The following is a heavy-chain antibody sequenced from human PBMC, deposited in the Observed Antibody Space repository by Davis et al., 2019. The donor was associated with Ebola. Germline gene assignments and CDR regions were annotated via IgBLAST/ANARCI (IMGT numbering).Heavy chain of an antibody. Sequence: MPSETLSLTCAVYGGSFSGYYWSWIRQPPGKGLEWIGEINHRGSTNYNPSLKSRVTISVDTSKNQFSLKLSSVTAADTAVYYCARLRDGYNWGDYFDYWGQGTLVTVSS. CDR1: GGSFSGYY. CDR3: ARLRDGYNWGDYFDY. J-gene: IGHJ4*02. CDR2: INHRGST. D-gene: IGHD5-24*01. V-gene: IGHV4-34*01.